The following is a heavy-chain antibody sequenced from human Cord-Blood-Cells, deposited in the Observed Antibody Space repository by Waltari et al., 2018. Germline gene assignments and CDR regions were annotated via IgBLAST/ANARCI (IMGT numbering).Heavy chain of an antibody. J-gene: IGHJ6*03. V-gene: IGHV4-34*01. D-gene: IGHD1-1*01. CDR2: INHSGST. CDR3: ARTATGTMIGYYYYYYMDV. CDR1: GGSFSGYY. Sequence: QVQLQQWGAGLLKPSETLSLTCAVYGGSFSGYYWSWIRQPPGKGLEWIGEINHSGSTNDNPSLKSRVTISVDTSKNQFSLKLSSVTAADTAVYYCARTATGTMIGYYYYYYMDVWGKGTTVTVSS.